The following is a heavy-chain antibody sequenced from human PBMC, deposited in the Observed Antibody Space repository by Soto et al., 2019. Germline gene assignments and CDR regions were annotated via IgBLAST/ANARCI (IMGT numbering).Heavy chain of an antibody. CDR1: NDSISTYY. D-gene: IGHD3-10*01. CDR3: ARPGRDRGALHY. Sequence: PSETLSLTCTVSNDSISTYYWTWIRQPPGKGLEWIGFIYYSGSTNYNPSLQSRVTISVDTSKNQFSLKMNSVTAADTAVYYCARPGRDRGALHYWGQGTLVTVSS. V-gene: IGHV4-59*08. CDR2: IYYSGST. J-gene: IGHJ4*02.